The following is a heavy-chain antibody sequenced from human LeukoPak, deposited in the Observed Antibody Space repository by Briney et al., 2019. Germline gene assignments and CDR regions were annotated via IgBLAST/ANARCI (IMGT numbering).Heavy chain of an antibody. CDR2: IYSSGST. Sequence: SETLFLTCTVSGGSISSYYWSWIRQPAGKGLEWIGHIYSSGSTNYNPSLESRVSMSVDTSKNQFSLKLNSVTAADTAVYYCARDWAVAVHYFDYWGQGTLVTVSS. CDR1: GGSISSYY. V-gene: IGHV4-4*07. CDR3: ARDWAVAVHYFDY. J-gene: IGHJ4*02. D-gene: IGHD6-19*01.